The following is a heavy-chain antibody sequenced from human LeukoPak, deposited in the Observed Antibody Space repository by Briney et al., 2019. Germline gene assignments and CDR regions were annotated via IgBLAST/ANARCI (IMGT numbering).Heavy chain of an antibody. V-gene: IGHV3-21*01. Sequence: GGSLRLPCAASGFTFSSYSMNWVRQAPGKGLEWVSSISSSSSYIYYADSVKGRFTISRDNAKNSLYLQMNSLRAEDTVVYYCARTLNYYDSSGYYWAFDIWGQGTMVTVSS. CDR2: ISSSSSYI. CDR1: GFTFSSYS. D-gene: IGHD3-22*01. CDR3: ARTLNYYDSSGYYWAFDI. J-gene: IGHJ3*02.